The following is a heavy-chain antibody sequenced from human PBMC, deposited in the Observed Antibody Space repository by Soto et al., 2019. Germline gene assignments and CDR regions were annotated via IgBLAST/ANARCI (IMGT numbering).Heavy chain of an antibody. Sequence: ASVKVSCKAPGGTFSSYAISWVRQAPGQGLEWMGGIIPIFGTANYAQKFQGRVTITADESTSTAYMELSSLRSEDTAVYYCARDGIGVVAGTGHYYFDYWGQGTLVTVSS. CDR3: ARDGIGVVAGTGHYYFDY. V-gene: IGHV1-69*13. D-gene: IGHD6-19*01. CDR1: GGTFSSYA. J-gene: IGHJ4*02. CDR2: IIPIFGTA.